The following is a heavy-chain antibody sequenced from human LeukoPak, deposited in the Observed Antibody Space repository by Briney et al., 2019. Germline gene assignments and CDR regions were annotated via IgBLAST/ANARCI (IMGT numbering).Heavy chain of an antibody. D-gene: IGHD3-22*01. J-gene: IGHJ4*02. CDR3: ASPIALGY. CDR2: INHSGST. V-gene: IGHV4-34*01. Sequence: KPSETLSLTCAVYGGSFSGYYWSWIRQPPGKGLEWIGEINHSGSTNYNPSLKRRVTISVDTSKNQFSLKLSSVTAADTAVYYCASPIALGYWGQGTLVTVSS. CDR1: GGSFSGYY.